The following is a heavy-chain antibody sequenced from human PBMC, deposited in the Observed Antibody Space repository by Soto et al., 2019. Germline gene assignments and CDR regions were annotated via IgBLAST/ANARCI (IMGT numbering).Heavy chain of an antibody. D-gene: IGHD1-1*01. CDR2: IFPGDSDI. V-gene: IGHV5-51*01. CDR1: GYSFTNYW. Sequence: PGESLKISCKGSGYSFTNYWIGWVRQMPGQGLEWMGVIFPGDSDIRYSPSFQGQVTISVDKSISTAYLQWNSLKASDTAMYYCARHGQPTKYYYYQYGLDVWGQGTTVTVSS. CDR3: ARHGQPTKYYYYQYGLDV. J-gene: IGHJ6*02.